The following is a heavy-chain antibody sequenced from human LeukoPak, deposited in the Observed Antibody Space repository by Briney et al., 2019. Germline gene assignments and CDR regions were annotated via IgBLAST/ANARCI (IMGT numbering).Heavy chain of an antibody. CDR1: GYTFTSYG. Sequence: ASVKVSCKASGYTFTSYGISWVRQAPGQGLEWMGWISAYNGNTNYAQKLQGRVTMTTDTSTSTAYMELRSLRSDDTAVYYCARDGLLGIVGAIFDYWGKGTLVTVSS. J-gene: IGHJ4*02. V-gene: IGHV1-18*01. CDR2: ISAYNGNT. D-gene: IGHD1-26*01. CDR3: ARDGLLGIVGAIFDY.